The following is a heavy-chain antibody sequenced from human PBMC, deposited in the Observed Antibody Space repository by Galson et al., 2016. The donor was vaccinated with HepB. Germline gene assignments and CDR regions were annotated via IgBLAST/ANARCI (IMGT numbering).Heavy chain of an antibody. CDR2: IYPGDSDS. J-gene: IGHJ4*02. D-gene: IGHD5-18*01. V-gene: IGHV5-51*06. Sequence: IIYPGDSDSRYSPSFQGQVIMSADTSVSTAYLTWNSLKASDTAMYYCARSSSIQGKFAFWGQGTLVTVSS. CDR3: ARSSSIQGKFAF.